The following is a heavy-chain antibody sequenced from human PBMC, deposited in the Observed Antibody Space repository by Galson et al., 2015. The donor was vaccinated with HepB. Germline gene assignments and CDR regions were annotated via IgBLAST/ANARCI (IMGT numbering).Heavy chain of an antibody. D-gene: IGHD5-18*01. CDR2: INPSGGST. CDR1: GYTLTSYY. V-gene: IGHV1-46*03. J-gene: IGHJ4*02. CDR3: ARVKGTAMVMIDY. Sequence: SVKVSCKASGYTLTSYYMHWVRQSPGQGLEWMGIINPSGGSTSYAQKFQGRVTMTRDTSTSTVYMELSSLRSEDTAVYYCARVKGTAMVMIDYWGQGTLVTVSS.